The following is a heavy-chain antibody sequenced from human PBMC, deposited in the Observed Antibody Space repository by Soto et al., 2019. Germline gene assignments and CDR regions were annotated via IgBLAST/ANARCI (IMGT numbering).Heavy chain of an antibody. CDR3: ARDLFEAARRGEYAFDI. CDR1: AFTFSSYW. D-gene: IGHD3-16*01. J-gene: IGHJ3*02. V-gene: IGHV3-7*03. CDR2: IKQDGSEK. Sequence: GSLRLSCAASAFTFSSYWMSWVRQAPGKGLEWVANIKQDGSEKYYVDSVKGEVTISRDNAKNSLYLQMNSLRAEDTAVYYCARDLFEAARRGEYAFDIWGQGTMVTVSS.